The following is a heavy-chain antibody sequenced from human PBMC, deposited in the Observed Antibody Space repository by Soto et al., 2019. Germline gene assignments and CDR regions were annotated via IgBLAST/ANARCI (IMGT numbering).Heavy chain of an antibody. CDR1: GFTFSSYG. V-gene: IGHV3-33*01. D-gene: IGHD2-8*02. CDR3: ARDTWSSDY. Sequence: GALRLSCAASGFTFSSYGMHWVRQAPGKGLEWVAVIWYDGSNKYYADSVKGRFTISRDNSKNTLYLQMNSLRAEYTAVYYCARDTWSSDYWGQGTLVTVSS. J-gene: IGHJ4*02. CDR2: IWYDGSNK.